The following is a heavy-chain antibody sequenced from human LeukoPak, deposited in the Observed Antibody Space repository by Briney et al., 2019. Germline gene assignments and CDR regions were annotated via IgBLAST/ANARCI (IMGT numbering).Heavy chain of an antibody. CDR1: DDSITMYY. J-gene: IGHJ4*02. CDR3: AREGSSGYYYGRVDY. V-gene: IGHV4-59*01. Sequence: SETLSLTCTVSDDSITMYYWTWIRQPPGKGLEWIGYVDHTGSTKFNPSLNGRVSISRDTSNNFFSLRLRSVTAADTAVYYCAREGSSGYYYGRVDYWGQGTLVTVSS. CDR2: VDHTGST. D-gene: IGHD3-22*01.